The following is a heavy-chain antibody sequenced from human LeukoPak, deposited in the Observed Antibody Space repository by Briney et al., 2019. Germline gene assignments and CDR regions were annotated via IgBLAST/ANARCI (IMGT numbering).Heavy chain of an antibody. CDR2: ILFDGLNK. Sequence: GGSLRLSCEASGVTFGAFAMHWVRQAPGKGLEWQALILFDGLNKYYADSVKGRLTVSRDNSKKTLYLQMSNLRPEDTALYYCATWAFHVTGTMTWGQGTLVTVSS. D-gene: IGHD1-20*01. J-gene: IGHJ5*02. V-gene: IGHV3-30*04. CDR1: GVTFGAFA. CDR3: ATWAFHVTGTMT.